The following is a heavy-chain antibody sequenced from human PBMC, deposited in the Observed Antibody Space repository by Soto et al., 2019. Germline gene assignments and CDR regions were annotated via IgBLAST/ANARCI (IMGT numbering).Heavy chain of an antibody. J-gene: IGHJ4*02. V-gene: IGHV4-34*01. D-gene: IGHD5-12*01. CDR3: ARGQEGVVATH. Sequence: QVQLQQWGAGLLKPSETLSLNCAVTGGSLSGYYWSWIRQPPGKGLEWIGEVKDGGHTNYRPYLRGRVTISSDTSNNQFSLRLNSVTAADTGVYYCARGQEGVVATHWDQGSLVTVSS. CDR2: VKDGGHT. CDR1: GGSLSGYY.